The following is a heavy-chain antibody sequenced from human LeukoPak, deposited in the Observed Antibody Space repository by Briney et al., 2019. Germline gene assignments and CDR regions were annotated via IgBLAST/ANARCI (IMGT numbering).Heavy chain of an antibody. J-gene: IGHJ4*02. D-gene: IGHD3-9*01. CDR2: ISATGGTI. CDR3: ARNYPDGGGGRYFDWLPVF. CDR1: GFTFSSYS. Sequence: PGGSLRLSCAASGFTFSSYSMNWVRQAPGKGLEWVSYISATGGTIYYADSVKGRFTISRDNAKNSLYLQINSLRVEDTALYYCARNYPDGGGGRYFDWLPVFWGQGTLVTVSS. V-gene: IGHV3-48*04.